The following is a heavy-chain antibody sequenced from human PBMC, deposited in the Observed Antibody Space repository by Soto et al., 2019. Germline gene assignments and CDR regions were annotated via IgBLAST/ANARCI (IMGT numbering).Heavy chain of an antibody. CDR1: GGAFSSYA. J-gene: IGHJ4*02. CDR3: ARGLGYSYGCFDY. D-gene: IGHD5-18*01. Sequence: SVKVSCKASGGAFSSYAISWVRQAPGQGLEWMGGIIPIFGTANYAQKFQGRVTMTRDTSTSTVYMELSSLRSEDTAVYYCARGLGYSYGCFDYWGQGTLVTVSS. CDR2: IIPIFGTA. V-gene: IGHV1-69*05.